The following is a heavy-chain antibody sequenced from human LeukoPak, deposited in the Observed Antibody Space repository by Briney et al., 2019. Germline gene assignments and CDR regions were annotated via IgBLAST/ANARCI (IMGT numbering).Heavy chain of an antibody. CDR1: GFTFSSYS. Sequence: GGSLRLSCAASGFTFSSYSMNWVRQAPGKGLEWVSAISGSGGSTYYADSVKGRFTISRDNSKNTLYLQMNSLRAEDTAVYYCAKDATYYYDSSGYYPYYFDYWGQGTLVTVSS. J-gene: IGHJ4*02. D-gene: IGHD3-22*01. CDR2: ISGSGGST. CDR3: AKDATYYYDSSGYYPYYFDY. V-gene: IGHV3-23*01.